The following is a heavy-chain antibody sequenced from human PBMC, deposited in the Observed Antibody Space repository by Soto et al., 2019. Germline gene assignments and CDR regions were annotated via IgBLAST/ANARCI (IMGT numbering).Heavy chain of an antibody. V-gene: IGHV3-21*01. CDR2: ISSSSSYI. CDR3: ARVAYYDILTGSSLGAFDI. Sequence: GGSLRLSCAASGFTFSSYSMNWVRQAPGKGLEWVSSISSSSSYIYYADSVKGRFTISRDNAKNSLYLQMNSLRAEDTAVYYCARVAYYDILTGSSLGAFDIWGQGTMITVSS. J-gene: IGHJ3*02. CDR1: GFTFSSYS. D-gene: IGHD3-9*01.